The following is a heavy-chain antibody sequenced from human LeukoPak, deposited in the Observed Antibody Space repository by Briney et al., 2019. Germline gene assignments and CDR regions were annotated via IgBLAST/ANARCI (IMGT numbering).Heavy chain of an antibody. CDR1: GYTLTELS. V-gene: IGHV1-24*01. CDR2: FDPEDGET. Sequence: VASVKVSCKVSGYTLTELSMHWVRQAPGKGLEWMGGFDPEDGETIYAQKFQGRVTMTGDTSTDTAYMELSSLRSEDTAVYYCATGKYCSGGSCYPLDYWSQGTLVTVSS. CDR3: ATGKYCSGGSCYPLDY. D-gene: IGHD2-15*01. J-gene: IGHJ4*02.